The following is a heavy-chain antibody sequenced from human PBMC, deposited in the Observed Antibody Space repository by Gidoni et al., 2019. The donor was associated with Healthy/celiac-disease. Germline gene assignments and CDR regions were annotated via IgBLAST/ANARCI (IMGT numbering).Heavy chain of an antibody. V-gene: IGHV4-38-2*02. CDR2: IYHRGST. CDR1: GYSISSGYY. J-gene: IGHJ4*02. D-gene: IGHD3-3*01. Sequence: QVQLQESGPGLVKPSETLSLTCTVSGYSISSGYYWGWIRQPPGKGLEWIGSIYHRGSTYYNPSLKSRVTISVDTSKNQFSLKLSSVTAADTAVYYCARDALQYDFWRTYYFDYWGQGTLVTVSS. CDR3: ARDALQYDFWRTYYFDY.